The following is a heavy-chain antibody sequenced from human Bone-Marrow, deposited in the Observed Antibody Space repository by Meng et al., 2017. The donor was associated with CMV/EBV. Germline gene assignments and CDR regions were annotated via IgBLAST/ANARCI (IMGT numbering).Heavy chain of an antibody. CDR3: AKDFYDFWSGSYMDV. V-gene: IGHV3-9*01. CDR2: ISWNSDSR. CDR1: GFTFDDYA. J-gene: IGHJ6*02. Sequence: LRLSCVASGFTFDDYAMHWVRQAPGKGLEWVSGISWNSDSRGYADSVQGRFTISRDNAKNSLYLQMNSLRAEDTALYYCAKDFYDFWSGSYMDVWGQATTVTVSS. D-gene: IGHD3-3*01.